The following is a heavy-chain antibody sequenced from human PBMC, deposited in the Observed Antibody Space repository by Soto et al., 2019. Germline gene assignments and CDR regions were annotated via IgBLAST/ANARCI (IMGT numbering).Heavy chain of an antibody. Sequence: DSVKVSCKASGYTFTSYGNNWVRQAPGQGRERVGWNSAYNGNSNYAQKLQGRVTMTTDTSTSTAYMELRSLRSDDTAVYYGARFWVGCSGGSCYSDFDYWVQGTLVSVSS. CDR1: GYTFTSYG. CDR3: ARFWVGCSGGSCYSDFDY. V-gene: IGHV1-18*04. D-gene: IGHD2-15*01. J-gene: IGHJ4*02. CDR2: NSAYNGNS.